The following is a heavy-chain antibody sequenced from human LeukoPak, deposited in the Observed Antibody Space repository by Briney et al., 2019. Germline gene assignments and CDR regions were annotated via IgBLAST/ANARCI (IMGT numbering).Heavy chain of an antibody. CDR2: IRSRSNNYAT. CDR3: AKGGGGRLMYYYYMDV. V-gene: IGHV3-73*01. Sequence: GGSLRLSCAASGFTFSGSVMHWVRQASGKGLEWVGRIRSRSNNYATAYAASVKGRFTISRDDSKNMAYLQMNSLKTEDTAVYYCAKGGGGRLMYYYYMDVWGKGTTVTVSS. D-gene: IGHD3-16*01. J-gene: IGHJ6*03. CDR1: GFTFSGSV.